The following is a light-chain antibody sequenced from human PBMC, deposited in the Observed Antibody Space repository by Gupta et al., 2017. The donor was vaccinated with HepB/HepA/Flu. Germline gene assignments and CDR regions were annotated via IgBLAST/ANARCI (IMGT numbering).Light chain of an antibody. Sequence: SYELLQPPSLSVSPGQPASLTSSGNNLGDMSVSWYRQTPGQSPELVIYKHNKRPTGIPERFSGSNSGNTATLTIGGTQATDEADFYCQAWDLTTAVFGGGTKLTVL. V-gene: IGLV3-1*01. CDR3: QAWDLTTAV. J-gene: IGLJ2*01. CDR1: NLGDMS. CDR2: KHN.